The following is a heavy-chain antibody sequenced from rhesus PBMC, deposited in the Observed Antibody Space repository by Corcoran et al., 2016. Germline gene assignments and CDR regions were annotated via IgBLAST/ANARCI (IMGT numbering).Heavy chain of an antibody. CDR2: IYGGSGSP. Sequence: QVQLQESGPGLVKPSETLSLTCVVSGGSISSNYWNWIRQPPGKGLEWIGRIYGGSGSPSYNPSLTSRVTISTDTSKNQFSLKLSSVTAADTAMYYCASAYGLDSWGQGVVITVSS. J-gene: IGHJ6*01. V-gene: IGHV4-147*01. CDR3: ASAYGLDS. CDR1: GGSISSNY.